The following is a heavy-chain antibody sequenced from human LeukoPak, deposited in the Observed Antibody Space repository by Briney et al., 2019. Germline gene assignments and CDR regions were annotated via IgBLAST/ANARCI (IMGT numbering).Heavy chain of an antibody. V-gene: IGHV1-8*01. D-gene: IGHD4-17*01. Sequence: GASVKVSCKASGYTFTSYDINWVRQATGQGPEWMGWMNPNSGNTGYAQKFQGRVTMTRNTSISTAYMELSSLRSEDTAVYYCARATCGDPGDWFDPWGQGTLVTVSS. J-gene: IGHJ5*02. CDR2: MNPNSGNT. CDR1: GYTFTSYD. CDR3: ARATCGDPGDWFDP.